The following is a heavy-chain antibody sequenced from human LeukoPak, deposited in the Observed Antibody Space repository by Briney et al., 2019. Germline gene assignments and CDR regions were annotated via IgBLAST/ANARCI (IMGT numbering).Heavy chain of an antibody. CDR1: GFTFSNYW. D-gene: IGHD3-22*01. J-gene: IGHJ5*02. V-gene: IGHV3-74*01. CDR3: ARVLSGSWDWFDP. Sequence: GGSLRLSCAASGFTFSNYWMHWVRQAPGKGLVWVSRINTDGSGITYADSVKGRFTISRDNAMNTVYLQMNSLRAEDTAVYYCARVLSGSWDWFDPWGQGTLVTVSS. CDR2: INTDGSGI.